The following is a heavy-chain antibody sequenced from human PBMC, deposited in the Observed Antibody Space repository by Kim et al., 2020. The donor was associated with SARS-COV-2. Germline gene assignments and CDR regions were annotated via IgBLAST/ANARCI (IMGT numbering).Heavy chain of an antibody. CDR2: NK. V-gene: IGHV3-33*01. Sequence: NKYYADSVKGRFTISRDNSKNTLYLQISSLRAGDTAVYYCSRESTYRYDVWGQGTTVTVSS. D-gene: IGHD2-2*02. CDR3: SRESTYRYDV. J-gene: IGHJ6*02.